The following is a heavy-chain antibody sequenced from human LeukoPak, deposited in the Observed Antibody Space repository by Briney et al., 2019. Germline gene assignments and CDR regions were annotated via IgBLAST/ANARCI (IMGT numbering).Heavy chain of an antibody. V-gene: IGHV4-34*01. D-gene: IGHD3-10*01. J-gene: IGHJ4*02. CDR1: GGSFSGYY. Sequence: SETLSLTCAVYGGSFSGYYWIWIRQPPGKGLEWIGEINDSGDTNYNPSLKSRVTISVHTSKNQFSLNLNPVTAADTAVYYCARHKAYASGSYSPYYFDYWGQGTLVTVSS. CDR2: INDSGDT. CDR3: ARHKAYASGSYSPYYFDY.